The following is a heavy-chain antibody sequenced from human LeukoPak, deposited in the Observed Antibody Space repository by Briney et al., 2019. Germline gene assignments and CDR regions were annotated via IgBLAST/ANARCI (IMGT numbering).Heavy chain of an antibody. CDR3: ARSMGDYDILTGYNPFDY. V-gene: IGHV3-66*01. D-gene: IGHD3-9*01. Sequence: GGSLRLSCAASGFSVSSNYMSWVRQAPGKGLEWVSVIYSGGSTYYADSVKGRFTISRDNSKNTLYLQMNSLRAEDTAVYYCARSMGDYDILTGYNPFDYWGQGTLVTVSS. J-gene: IGHJ4*02. CDR2: IYSGGST. CDR1: GFSVSSNY.